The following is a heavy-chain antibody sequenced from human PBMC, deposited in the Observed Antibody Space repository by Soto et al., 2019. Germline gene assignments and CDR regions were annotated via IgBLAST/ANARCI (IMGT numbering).Heavy chain of an antibody. Sequence: WASVKVSCKASGGTFSSYAISWVRQAPGQGLEWMGGIIPIFGTANYAQKFQGRVTITADESTSTAYMELSSLRSEDTAVYYCARGSVYGDYTPFDYWGQGTLVTVSS. CDR3: ARGSVYGDYTPFDY. D-gene: IGHD4-17*01. J-gene: IGHJ4*02. V-gene: IGHV1-69*13. CDR1: GGTFSSYA. CDR2: IIPIFGTA.